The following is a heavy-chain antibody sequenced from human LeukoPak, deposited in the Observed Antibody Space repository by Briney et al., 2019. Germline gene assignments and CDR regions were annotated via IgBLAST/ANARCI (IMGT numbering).Heavy chain of an antibody. CDR2: ISSNGGST. V-gene: IGHV3-64*01. Sequence: PGGSLRLSCAASGFTFSSYAMHWVRQAPGKGLEYVSAISSNGGSTYYANSVKGRFTISRDNSKNTLYLQMGSLRAEDMAVYYCARGPYCGGDCYPAGAFDIWGQGTMVTVSS. CDR1: GFTFSSYA. CDR3: ARGPYCGGDCYPAGAFDI. D-gene: IGHD2-21*02. J-gene: IGHJ3*02.